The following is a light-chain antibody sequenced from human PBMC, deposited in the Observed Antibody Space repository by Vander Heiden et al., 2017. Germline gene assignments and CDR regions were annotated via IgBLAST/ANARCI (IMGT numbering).Light chain of an antibody. CDR1: KIGSKS. Sequence: YVLTQPPSLSVAPGQAARMTCGGNKIGSKSVNWYQQKPGQAPVLVVYDDSDRPSGIPERFSGSNSGNTATLTIRRVEAGDEADYYCQVWDSSSDHVVFGGGTKLTVL. V-gene: IGLV3-21*02. CDR2: DDS. J-gene: IGLJ2*01. CDR3: QVWDSSSDHVV.